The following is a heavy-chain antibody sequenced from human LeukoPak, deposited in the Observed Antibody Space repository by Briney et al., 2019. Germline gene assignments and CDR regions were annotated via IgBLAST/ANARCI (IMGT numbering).Heavy chain of an antibody. CDR3: ARGMIDPNWFDP. J-gene: IGHJ5*02. D-gene: IGHD3-22*01. CDR1: GYSFTSYW. CDR2: ISPAVSDP. V-gene: IGHV5-51*01. Sequence: GESLTISYKGSGYSFTSYWIGWVRQMPGKGVEGMVLISPAVSDPRYSPSFPGQLTISADKSISTAYLQWSSLKASDTAMYYCARGMIDPNWFDPWGQGTLVTVPS.